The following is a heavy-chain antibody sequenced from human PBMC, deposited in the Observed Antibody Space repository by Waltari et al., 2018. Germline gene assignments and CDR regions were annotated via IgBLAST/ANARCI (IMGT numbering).Heavy chain of an antibody. Sequence: EVQLVESGGGLVQPGGSLRLSCAASGFTFSSYWIGWVRQMPGKGLEWMGIVRPDNSDTRYSPSFRGQVTISADKSISIAYLQWSSLKASDTAIYYCARHTEDDNGDDWGQGTLVTVSS. J-gene: IGHJ4*02. V-gene: IGHV5-51*01. CDR1: GFTFSSYW. CDR3: ARHTEDDNGDD. CDR2: VRPDNSDT. D-gene: IGHD1-1*01.